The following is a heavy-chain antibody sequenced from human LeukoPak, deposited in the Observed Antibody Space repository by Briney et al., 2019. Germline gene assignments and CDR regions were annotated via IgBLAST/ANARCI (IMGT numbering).Heavy chain of an antibody. J-gene: IGHJ4*02. V-gene: IGHV1-8*01. CDR3: ARGRTDYYDSDPSFPAMGY. CDR2: MNPDSGDT. Sequence: GASVKVSCRASGSDFTTHDFNWVRQATGQGLEWMGWMNPDSGDTAYAQRFQGRVTMTRSTSVSTAYMELSSLTSKDTAVYYCARGRTDYYDSDPSFPAMGYWGQGTLVTVSS. CDR1: GSDFTTHD. D-gene: IGHD3-22*01.